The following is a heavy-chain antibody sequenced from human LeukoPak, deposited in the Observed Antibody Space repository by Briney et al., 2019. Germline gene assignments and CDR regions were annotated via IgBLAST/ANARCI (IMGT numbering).Heavy chain of an antibody. Sequence: SETLSLTCTVSGGSISSYYWSWIRQPAGKGLEWIGEIYHSGSTNYNPSLKSRVTISVDKSKNQFSLKLSSVTAADTAVYYCAREGVTRFDYWGQGTLVTVSS. CDR2: IYHSGST. CDR3: AREGVTRFDY. J-gene: IGHJ4*02. CDR1: GGSISSYY. V-gene: IGHV4-59*12. D-gene: IGHD3-10*01.